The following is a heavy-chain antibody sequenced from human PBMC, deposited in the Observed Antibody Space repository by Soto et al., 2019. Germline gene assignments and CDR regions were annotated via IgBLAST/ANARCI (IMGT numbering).Heavy chain of an antibody. CDR2: MNPNSGNT. J-gene: IGHJ3*02. Sequence: DSVKVSCKASGYTFTIYDINWVLQATGQGLEWMGWMNPNSGNTGYAQKFQGRVTMTRNTSISTAYMELSSLRSEDTAVYYCARKDATDAFDIWGQGTRVNVAS. V-gene: IGHV1-8*01. D-gene: IGHD1-26*01. CDR1: GYTFTIYD. CDR3: ARKDATDAFDI.